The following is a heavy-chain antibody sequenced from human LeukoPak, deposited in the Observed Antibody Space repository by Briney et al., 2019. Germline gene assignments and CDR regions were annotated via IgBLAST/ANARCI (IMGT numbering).Heavy chain of an antibody. D-gene: IGHD3-10*01. CDR2: IKSTRDGGAT. J-gene: IGHJ4*02. Sequence: GGSLRLSCEASGFTFKNAWMIWVRQAPGKGPEWVGRIKSTRDGGATEYAAPVKGRFTISRDDSKNTLYLQMNSLKTEDTAVYYCTTDGYYGWGQGTLVTVSS. CDR1: GFTFKNAW. V-gene: IGHV3-15*01. CDR3: TTDGYYG.